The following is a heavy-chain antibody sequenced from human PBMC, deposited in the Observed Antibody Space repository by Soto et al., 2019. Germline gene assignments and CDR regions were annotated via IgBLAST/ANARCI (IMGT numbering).Heavy chain of an antibody. V-gene: IGHV3-33*01. CDR3: ARDQLRFLEWTLDY. CDR2: IWYDGSNK. Sequence: GGSLRLSCAASGFTFSSYGMHWVRQAPGKGLEWVAVIWYDGSNKYYADSVKGRFTISRDNSKNTLYLQMNSLRAEDTAVYYCARDQLRFLEWTLDYWGQGTLVTVSS. J-gene: IGHJ4*02. D-gene: IGHD3-3*01. CDR1: GFTFSSYG.